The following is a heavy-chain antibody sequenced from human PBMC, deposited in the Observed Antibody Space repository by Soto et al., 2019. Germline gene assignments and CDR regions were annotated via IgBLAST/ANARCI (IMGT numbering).Heavy chain of an antibody. CDR3: ADSGLSESQYVADAFDF. V-gene: IGHV2-5*02. D-gene: IGHD3-16*01. J-gene: IGHJ3*01. Sequence: QITLRESGPTLVKPTQTLTLTCTFSGFSLDASAVGVGWIRQPPGNALEWLALIYWDDDKRYNPSLKSRLTLTKDTSKNQVVLTMTNMDPVDTAKYYCADSGLSESQYVADAFDFWGQGTMVTVSS. CDR2: IYWDDDK. CDR1: GFSLDASAVG.